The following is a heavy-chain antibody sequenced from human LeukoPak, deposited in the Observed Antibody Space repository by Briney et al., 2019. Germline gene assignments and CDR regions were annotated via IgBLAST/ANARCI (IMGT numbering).Heavy chain of an antibody. Sequence: GGSLRLSCAASGFTVSTIYMTWVRQAPGKGLEWVSIIYSGGNTYYADSVKGRFTISRDNSKNTLYLQMNSLRVEDTAVYYCAGGYGDHVGPFYFQHWGQGTLVTVSS. CDR1: GFTVSTIY. J-gene: IGHJ1*01. D-gene: IGHD4-17*01. CDR3: AGGYGDHVGPFYFQH. V-gene: IGHV3-66*01. CDR2: IYSGGNT.